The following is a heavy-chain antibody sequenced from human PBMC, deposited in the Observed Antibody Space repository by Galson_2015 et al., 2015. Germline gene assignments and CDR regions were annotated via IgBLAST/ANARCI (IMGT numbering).Heavy chain of an antibody. J-gene: IGHJ4*02. V-gene: IGHV3-15*01. D-gene: IGHD3-22*01. CDR3: ATPLYYSDSSLFDH. CDR2: IKTKTDGETT. Sequence: SLRLSCAGSRFTFSNAWMSWVRQAPGKGLEWVGRIKTKTDGETTDYAAPVKGRFTISRDDSSSTLYLQMNSLKAEDTAVYYCATPLYYSDSSLFDHWGQGTLVTVSS. CDR1: RFTFSNAW.